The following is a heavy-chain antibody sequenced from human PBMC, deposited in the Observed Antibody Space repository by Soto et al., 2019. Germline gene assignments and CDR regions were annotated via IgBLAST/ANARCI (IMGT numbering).Heavy chain of an antibody. CDR3: ARELYDILTGYYSPRVGYGMDV. CDR2: ISAYNCNT. CDR1: GYTFTSYG. Sequence: QVQLVQSGAEVKKPGASVKVSCKASGYTFTSYGISWVRQAPGQGLEWMGWISAYNCNTNYAQKLQGRVTMTTDTSTSNADIELMSLRSDDTAVYYCARELYDILTGYYSPRVGYGMDVWGQGATVNVSS. J-gene: IGHJ6*02. D-gene: IGHD3-9*01. V-gene: IGHV1-18*01.